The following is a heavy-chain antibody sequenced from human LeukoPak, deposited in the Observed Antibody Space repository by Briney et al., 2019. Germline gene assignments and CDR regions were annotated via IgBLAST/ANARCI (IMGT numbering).Heavy chain of an antibody. D-gene: IGHD3-22*01. CDR2: IYTSGST. J-gene: IGHJ4*02. V-gene: IGHV4-4*07. CDR1: GGSISNYD. Sequence: SETLSLTCTVSGGSISNYDWSWIRQPAGKGLEWIGRIYTSGSTNYNPSLKSRVTMSEDTSKKQFSLKLSSVTAADTAVYYCARGFRNPPTYLYYYDSSGYFYFDYWGQGTLVTVSS. CDR3: ARGFRNPPTYLYYYDSSGYFYFDY.